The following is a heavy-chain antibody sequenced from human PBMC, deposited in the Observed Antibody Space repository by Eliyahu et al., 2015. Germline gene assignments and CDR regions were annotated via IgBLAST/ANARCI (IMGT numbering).Heavy chain of an antibody. Sequence: EAQLVESGGGLVXPGGSXXXSCEASGFIFTNAWXSWVRQAPGKGVEWVARVKTKDDGEATDYAAPVKGRFTISRDDSKKMVFLHMNSLKSEDTAVYYCTTLRPYWGQGILVTVSS. CDR3: TTLRPY. CDR1: GFIFTNAW. CDR2: VKTKDDGEAT. V-gene: IGHV3-15*05. D-gene: IGHD3-16*01. J-gene: IGHJ4*02.